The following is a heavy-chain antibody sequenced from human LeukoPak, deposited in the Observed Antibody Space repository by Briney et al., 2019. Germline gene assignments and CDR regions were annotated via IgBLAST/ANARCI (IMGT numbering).Heavy chain of an antibody. D-gene: IGHD3-10*01. CDR3: ARDLNGSGRGGDYYYYYGMDV. V-gene: IGHV3-33*01. CDR2: IWYDGSNK. Sequence: GGSLRLSCAASGFTFSSYGMHWVRQAPGKGLEWVAVIWYDGSNKYYADSVKGRFTISRDNSKNTLYLQMNSLRAEDTAVYYCARDLNGSGRGGDYYYYYGMDVWGQGTTVTVSS. J-gene: IGHJ6*02. CDR1: GFTFSSYG.